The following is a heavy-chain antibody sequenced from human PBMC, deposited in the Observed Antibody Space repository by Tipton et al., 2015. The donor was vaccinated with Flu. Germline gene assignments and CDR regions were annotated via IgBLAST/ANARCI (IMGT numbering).Heavy chain of an antibody. CDR2: RTHTGST. D-gene: IGHD4-11*01. CDR3: ARRDYSNYVSEPKNWFDP. J-gene: IGHJ5*02. Sequence: TLSLTCTVYGGAFSHFYWAWIRQTPGKGLEWIAERTHTGSTNFNPSLKSRVTLSADTSKKEFSLRLTSVTAADTAIYYCARRDYSNYVSEPKNWFDPWGQGTLVTVSS. CDR1: GGAFSHFY. V-gene: IGHV4-34*01.